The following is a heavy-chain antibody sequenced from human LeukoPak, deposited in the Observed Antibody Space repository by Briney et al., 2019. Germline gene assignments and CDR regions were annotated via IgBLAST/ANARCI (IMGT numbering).Heavy chain of an antibody. J-gene: IGHJ6*03. CDR2: IYPSGTT. V-gene: IGHV4-38-2*02. D-gene: IGHD3-10*01. Sequence: SETLSLTCTVSGYSISSGYYWGWIRQPPGKGLEWIGNIYPSGTTYYNPSLKTRVTISVDTSNNQFSLRLSSVTAADTAVYYCASVPTSGYPYYYYYMDVWGKGTTVTISS. CDR3: ASVPTSGYPYYYYYMDV. CDR1: GYSISSGYY.